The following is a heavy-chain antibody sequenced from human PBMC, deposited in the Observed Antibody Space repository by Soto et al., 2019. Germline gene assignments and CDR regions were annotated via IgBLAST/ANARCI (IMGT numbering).Heavy chain of an antibody. V-gene: IGHV3-48*03. CDR2: ISSSGSTI. J-gene: IGHJ4*02. D-gene: IGHD3-3*01. CDR3: ARDSLGVVITHRFDC. CDR1: GFTFSSYE. Sequence: GSLRLSCAASGFTFSSYEMNWVRQAPGKGLEWVSYISSSGSTIYYADSVKGRFTISRDNAKNSLYLQRNSRRAEDTAVYYCARDSLGVVITHRFDCWGKGTLVTVAS.